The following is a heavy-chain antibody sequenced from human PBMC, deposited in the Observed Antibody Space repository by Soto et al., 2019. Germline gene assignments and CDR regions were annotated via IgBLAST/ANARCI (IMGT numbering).Heavy chain of an antibody. Sequence: GELQQWGTGLLKPSETLSLNCSVYGGSSRAYHWSWIRQSPGEGLEWIGEFSYSGSLNYNPSPEGRVAVSLDTSTNHFSLTMTSVTASDTAVYFCAGGPRYWSFALWGRGTLVTVS. CDR3: AGGPRYWSFAL. J-gene: IGHJ2*01. D-gene: IGHD1-20*01. CDR2: FSYSGSL. V-gene: IGHV4-34*01. CDR1: GGSSRAYH.